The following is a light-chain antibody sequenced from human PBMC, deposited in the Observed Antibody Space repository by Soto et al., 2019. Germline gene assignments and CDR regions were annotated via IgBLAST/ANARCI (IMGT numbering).Light chain of an antibody. V-gene: IGLV2-14*01. CDR2: EVN. J-gene: IGLJ1*01. Sequence: QSALTQPASVSGSPGQSITISCTGTSSDVGGYKYVSWYQQHPDKAPKLVIYEVNNRPSGVSDRFSGSKSGNTASLTISGLQAEDEADYYCISYTAYTTYVFGTGTKLTVL. CDR3: ISYTAYTTYV. CDR1: SSDVGGYKY.